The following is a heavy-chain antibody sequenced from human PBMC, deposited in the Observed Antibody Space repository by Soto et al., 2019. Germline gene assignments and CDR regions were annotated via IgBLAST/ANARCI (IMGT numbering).Heavy chain of an antibody. D-gene: IGHD6-13*01. V-gene: IGHV4-34*01. CDR3: ARFPFDRSSWTNPRYFDY. CDR1: GGSFSGYY. J-gene: IGHJ4*02. CDR2: INQSRFT. Sequence: QVQLQQWGAGLLKPAETLSLTCAVYGGSFSGYYWTWIRQPPGKGLEWIGEINQSRFTNYNPSLESRVTMSVDTSRNQFSLRLSSVTAADTAVYYCARFPFDRSSWTNPRYFDYWGQGTLVTVSS.